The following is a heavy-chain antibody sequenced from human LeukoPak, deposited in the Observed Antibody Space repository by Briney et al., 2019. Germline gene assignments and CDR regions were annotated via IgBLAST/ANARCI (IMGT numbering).Heavy chain of an antibody. CDR3: ARRITGGKGMDV. CDR2: INHSGSIT. CDR1: GPSFSEYY. Sequence: SETLSLTCAVYGPSFSEYYWSWIRQPPGKGLEWIGEINHSGSITNYSPSLKSRVTISLDTSKNQFSLQLNSVTPEDTAVYYCARRITGGKGMDVWGQGTTVTVSS. J-gene: IGHJ6*02. D-gene: IGHD2-8*02. V-gene: IGHV4-34*01.